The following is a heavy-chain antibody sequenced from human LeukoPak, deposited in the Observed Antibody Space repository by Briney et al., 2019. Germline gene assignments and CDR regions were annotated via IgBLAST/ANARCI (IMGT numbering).Heavy chain of an antibody. V-gene: IGHV1-46*01. J-gene: IGHJ4*02. CDR2: INPSADST. D-gene: IGHD4-17*01. CDR3: ASRATVTTNSQVDF. Sequence: ASVKVSCKASGYTFTSYHIYWVRQAPGQGLEWMGVINPSADSTTYAQKFQGRVTMTRDTSTSTVYMELFSLRSGDTAVCYCASRATVTTNSQVDFWGQGTLVTVSS. CDR1: GYTFTSYH.